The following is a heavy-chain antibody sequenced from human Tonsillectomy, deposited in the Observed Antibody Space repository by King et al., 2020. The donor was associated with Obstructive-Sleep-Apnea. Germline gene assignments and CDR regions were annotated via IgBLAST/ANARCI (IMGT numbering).Heavy chain of an antibody. CDR1: GYTFTGYY. CDR2: ISPNSGGT. CDR3: ARDKDGALSVWNNCFDP. Sequence: QVQLVQSGAEVKKPGASVRVSCKALGYTFTGYYIHWVRQAPGQGLEWMGWISPNSGGTNYALRFQGRVTMTRDTSISTAYMDLSSLRSDDTAVYYCARDKDGALSVWNNCFDPWGQGTLVTVSS. J-gene: IGHJ5*02. V-gene: IGHV1-2*02. D-gene: IGHD3-16*01.